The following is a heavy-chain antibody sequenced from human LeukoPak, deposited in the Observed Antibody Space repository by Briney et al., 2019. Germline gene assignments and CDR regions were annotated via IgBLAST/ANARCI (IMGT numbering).Heavy chain of an antibody. D-gene: IGHD1-26*01. Sequence: GASVKVSCKASGYTFTSYGISWVRQAPGQGLEWMGWISVYNDNTNYAQKVQGRVTMTTDTSTSTAYMELRSLRSDGTAVYFCARRQGGTYKFDFWGQGTLVTVSS. CDR1: GYTFTSYG. V-gene: IGHV1-18*01. CDR3: ARRQGGTYKFDF. CDR2: ISVYNDNT. J-gene: IGHJ4*02.